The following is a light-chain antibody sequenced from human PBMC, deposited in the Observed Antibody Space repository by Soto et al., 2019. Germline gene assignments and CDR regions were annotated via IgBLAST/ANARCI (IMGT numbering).Light chain of an antibody. V-gene: IGKV3-20*01. CDR2: GAS. CDR1: QSVSSSY. J-gene: IGKJ1*01. CDR3: QQYGRSPWT. Sequence: EIVLTQSPGTLSLSPGDRATLSCRASQSVSSSYLAWYQQKPGQAPGLLIYGASSRATGIPDRFSGSGSGTDFPLTISRLEPEDFAVYYCQQYGRSPWTFGQGTKVDIK.